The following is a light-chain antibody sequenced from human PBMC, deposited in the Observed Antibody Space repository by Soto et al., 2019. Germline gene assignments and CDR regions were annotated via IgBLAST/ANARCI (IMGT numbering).Light chain of an antibody. Sequence: QSALTQPPSPSGSPGQSVTISCTGTSSDVGAYDYVSWYQQHPGKAPKLMIYEVSQRPSGVPDRFSGSKSGNTASLTISGLQAEDEGDYYCSSFAGINNLLFGGGTKLTVL. CDR2: EVS. CDR1: SSDVGAYDY. J-gene: IGLJ2*01. CDR3: SSFAGINNLL. V-gene: IGLV2-8*01.